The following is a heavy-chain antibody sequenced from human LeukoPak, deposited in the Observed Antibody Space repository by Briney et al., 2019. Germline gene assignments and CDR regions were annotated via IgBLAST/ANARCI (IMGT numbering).Heavy chain of an antibody. CDR1: GFTFSSDE. CDR3: ARGEQWLVFEGAFDI. Sequence: PGGSLRLSCAASGFTFSSDEMNWVRQAPGKGLEWVSYISSNGRIIYYADSVKGRFTISRDNAKNSLYLQMNSLRAEDTALYYCARGEQWLVFEGAFDIWGQGTMVTVSS. D-gene: IGHD6-19*01. J-gene: IGHJ3*02. CDR2: ISSNGRII. V-gene: IGHV3-48*03.